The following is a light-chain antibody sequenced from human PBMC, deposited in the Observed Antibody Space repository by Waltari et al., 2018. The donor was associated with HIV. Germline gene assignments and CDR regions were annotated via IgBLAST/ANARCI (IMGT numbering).Light chain of an antibody. V-gene: IGLV1-36*01. CDR3: AAAWDDSLNGPV. CDR1: SSNIGNKA. CDR2: SDD. Sequence: QSVRTQPPSVAEAPRQRVTISCSGSSSNIGNKAVNWHQQLPGKAPKLLIYSDDPLPSGFSDRFSGSKSGTSASLAISGLQSEDEADYYCAAAWDDSLNGPVFGGGTKLTVL. J-gene: IGLJ2*01.